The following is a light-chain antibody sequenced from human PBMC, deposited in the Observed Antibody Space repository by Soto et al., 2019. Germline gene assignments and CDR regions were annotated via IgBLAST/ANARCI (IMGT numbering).Light chain of an antibody. V-gene: IGKV1-39*01. CDR3: QQYNSYRA. Sequence: DIQMTQSPSSLSASVGERVTLTCRASQSISSHLNWYQQKPGKAPKLLIYAASSLQSGVPSRFSGSGSGTEFTLTISSLQPDDSATYYCQQYNSYRAFGQGTKVDIK. CDR2: AAS. J-gene: IGKJ1*01. CDR1: QSISSH.